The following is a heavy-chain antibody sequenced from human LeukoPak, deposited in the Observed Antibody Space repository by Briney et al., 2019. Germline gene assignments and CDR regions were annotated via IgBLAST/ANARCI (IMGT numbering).Heavy chain of an antibody. CDR3: ARVCFADPSENDAFDI. J-gene: IGHJ3*02. V-gene: IGHV3-74*01. D-gene: IGHD3-3*01. Sequence: PGGSLRLSCAASGFTFSSYWMHWIRQAPGKGLVWVSRVNSDGSSTSYADSVKGRFTISRDNAKNTLYLQMNSLRAEDTAVYYCARVCFADPSENDAFDICGQGTMVTVSS. CDR2: VNSDGSST. CDR1: GFTFSSYW.